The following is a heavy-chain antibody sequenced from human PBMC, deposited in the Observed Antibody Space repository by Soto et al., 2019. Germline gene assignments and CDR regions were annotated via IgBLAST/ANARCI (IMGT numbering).Heavy chain of an antibody. CDR1: GYSFTSYW. CDR2: IYPGDSDT. J-gene: IGHJ5*02. CDR3: VRQVAWFGEGGPFDP. D-gene: IGHD3-10*01. Sequence: PGESLKISWKGSGYSFTSYWIGWVRQMPGKGLEWMGIIYPGDSDTRYSPSFQDQVTISADKSISTAYLQWSSLKASATAMYYCVRQVAWFGEGGPFDPWGQGTLVTVSS. V-gene: IGHV5-51*01.